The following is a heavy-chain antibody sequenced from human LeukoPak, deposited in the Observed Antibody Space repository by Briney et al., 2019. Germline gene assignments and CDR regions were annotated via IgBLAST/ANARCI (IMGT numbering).Heavy chain of an antibody. CDR2: IYYSGNT. CDR1: GVSISSSNSY. Sequence: PSETVSLTCTVSGVSISSSNSYWGWIRQPPGKGLEWIGSIYYSGNTYYNASLKSQVSISIDTSKNQFSLRLSYVTAVDTAVYYCARHLGSGWGREFDYWGQGTLVTVSS. J-gene: IGHJ4*02. D-gene: IGHD6-19*01. V-gene: IGHV4-39*01. CDR3: ARHLGSGWGREFDY.